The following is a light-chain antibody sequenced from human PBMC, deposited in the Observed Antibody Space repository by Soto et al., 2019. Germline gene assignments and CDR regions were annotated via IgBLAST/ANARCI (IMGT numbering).Light chain of an antibody. CDR1: QSVSNN. Sequence: VLTQSPGTRSLTPRERATLSCRASQSVSNNYLAWYQQKPGQAPRLLIYGASTRATGIPARFSGSGSGTEFTLTISSLQSEDFAVYYCQQYNNWPPVTFGQGTKVDIK. V-gene: IGKV3-15*01. CDR3: QQYNNWPPVT. CDR2: GAS. J-gene: IGKJ1*01.